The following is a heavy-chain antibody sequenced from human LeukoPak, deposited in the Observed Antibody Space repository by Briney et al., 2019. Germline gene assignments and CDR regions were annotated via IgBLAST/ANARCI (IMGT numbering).Heavy chain of an antibody. J-gene: IGHJ4*02. CDR1: GFTFSTYW. Sequence: GGSLRLSCAASGFTFSTYWMSWVRQAPGKGLEWVAIINQDGSQKYYVDSVKGRFTISRDNAKNSLYPQMDSLRVEDTAVYHCAKDVAWGRMDLWGQGTLATVSS. D-gene: IGHD3/OR15-3a*01. CDR3: AKDVAWGRMDL. V-gene: IGHV3-7*01. CDR2: INQDGSQK.